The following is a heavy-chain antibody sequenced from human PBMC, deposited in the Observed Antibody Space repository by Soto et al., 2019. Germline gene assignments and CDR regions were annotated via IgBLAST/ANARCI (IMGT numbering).Heavy chain of an antibody. CDR3: ARDFSGWGYYYGLDV. D-gene: IGHD6-19*01. J-gene: IGHJ6*02. V-gene: IGHV4-59*01. CDR2: FHYSGDT. CDR1: CPSINSFS. Sequence: SETLSLTCTLACPSINSFSWGWIGQSPGKGLEWIGYFHYSGDTKYNPSLNGRVTISIDTSKNQFSLKLSSVTAADTAVYFCARDFSGWGYYYGLDVWGQGTTVT.